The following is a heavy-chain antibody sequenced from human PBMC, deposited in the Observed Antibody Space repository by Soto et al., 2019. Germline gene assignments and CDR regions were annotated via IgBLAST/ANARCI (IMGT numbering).Heavy chain of an antibody. Sequence: SVKVSCKASGGTFSSYAISWVRQAPGQGLEWMGGIIPIFGTANYAQKFQGRVTITADESTSTAYMELSSLRSEDTAVYYCARDIAGVAATPKFSDYYYGMDVWGQGTKVTVSS. D-gene: IGHD2-15*01. J-gene: IGHJ6*02. V-gene: IGHV1-69*13. CDR2: IIPIFGTA. CDR1: GGTFSSYA. CDR3: ARDIAGVAATPKFSDYYYGMDV.